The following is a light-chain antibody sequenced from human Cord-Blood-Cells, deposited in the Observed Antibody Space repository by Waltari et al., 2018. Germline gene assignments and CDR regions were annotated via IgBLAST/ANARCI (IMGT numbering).Light chain of an antibody. V-gene: IGKV1-5*03. CDR2: KAS. J-gene: IGKJ3*01. CDR1: QSISSW. Sequence: DIQMTQSPSTLSASVGDRVTITCRASQSISSWLAWYQQKPGKAPKLLIYKASSLESGVPDRFSGSGSGTDFTLKISRVEAEDVGVYYCMQALQTPRTFGPGTKVDIK. CDR3: MQALQTPRT.